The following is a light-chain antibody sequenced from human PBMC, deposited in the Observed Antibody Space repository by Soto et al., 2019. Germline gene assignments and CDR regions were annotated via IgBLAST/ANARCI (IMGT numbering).Light chain of an antibody. CDR3: SSYAGSNNYV. CDR1: SSDVGGNNY. CDR2: EVS. Sequence: QSAPTQPPSASGSPGQSVTISCTGTSSDVGGNNYVSWYQQHPGKAPKLMIYEVSKRPSGVPDRFSGSKSGNTASLTVSGLQAEDEADYYCSSYAGSNNYVFGTGTKLTVL. J-gene: IGLJ1*01. V-gene: IGLV2-8*01.